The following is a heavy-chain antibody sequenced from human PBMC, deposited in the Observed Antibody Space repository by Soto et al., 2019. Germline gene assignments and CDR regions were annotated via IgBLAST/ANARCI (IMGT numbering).Heavy chain of an antibody. V-gene: IGHV1-3*01. D-gene: IGHD3-10*01. CDR2: INVANGDT. J-gene: IGHJ4*02. Sequence: QVQLVQSGAEVKKPGASVKVSCKASGYTSTAYPMHWVRQAPGQRPEWMGWINVANGDTGYSQKFQGRVTVTRDTSASTVYMELSSLTSEDTAVYYCARKDYYGAGIYYFDHWGQGTLVTVSS. CDR1: GYTSTAYP. CDR3: ARKDYYGAGIYYFDH.